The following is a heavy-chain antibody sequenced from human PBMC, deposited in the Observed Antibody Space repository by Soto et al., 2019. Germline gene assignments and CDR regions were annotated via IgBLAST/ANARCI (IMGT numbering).Heavy chain of an antibody. CDR1: GGSISSGDYY. Sequence: SSETLSLTCTVSGGSISSGDYYWSWIRQPPGKGLEWIGYIYYSGSTYYNPSLKSRVTISVDTSKNQFSLKLSSVTAADTAVYYCARDVRGSYFDYWGQGTLVTVSS. V-gene: IGHV4-30-4*01. J-gene: IGHJ4*02. CDR3: ARDVRGSYFDY. CDR2: IYYSGST. D-gene: IGHD3-16*01.